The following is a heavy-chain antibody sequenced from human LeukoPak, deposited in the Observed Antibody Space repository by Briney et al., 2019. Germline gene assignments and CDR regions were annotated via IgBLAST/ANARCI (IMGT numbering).Heavy chain of an antibody. CDR2: FDPRKGGT. CDR3: TTSDRQFCSPSSCYMPFDY. CDR1: GYSLTELS. J-gene: IGHJ4*02. V-gene: IGHV1-24*01. D-gene: IGHD2-2*02. Sequence: ASVRVSCKVSGYSLTELSMHWVRQAPGKGLEWMGGFDPRKGGTYFAQNFQGRVTLTEDTSTDTSSMELRSLKSDDTAVHYCTTSDRQFCSPSSCYMPFDYWGQGSLVTVSS.